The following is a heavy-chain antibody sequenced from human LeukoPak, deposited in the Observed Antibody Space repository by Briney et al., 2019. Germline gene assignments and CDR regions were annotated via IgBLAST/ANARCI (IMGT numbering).Heavy chain of an antibody. CDR2: ISYDGSNK. Sequence: PGGSLRLSCAASGFTFSSYAMHWVRQAPGKGLEWVAVISYDGSNKYYADSVKGRFTISRDNSKNTLYLQMNSLRAEDTAVYYCAKDLGVLAVAGSPYWYGMDVWGQGTTVTVSS. J-gene: IGHJ6*02. CDR3: AKDLGVLAVAGSPYWYGMDV. CDR1: GFTFSSYA. V-gene: IGHV3-30*04. D-gene: IGHD6-19*01.